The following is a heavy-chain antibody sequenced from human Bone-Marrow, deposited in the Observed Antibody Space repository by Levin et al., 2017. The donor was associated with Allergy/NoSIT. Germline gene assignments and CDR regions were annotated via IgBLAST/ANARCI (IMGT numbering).Heavy chain of an antibody. CDR3: ARPHETLSYSYGQGSDYYYGMDV. Sequence: SGESLKISCKASGGTFSSYAISWVRQAPGQGLEWMGGIIPIFGTANYAQKFQGRVTITADESTSTAYMELSSLRSEDTAVYYCARPHETLSYSYGQGSDYYYGMDVWGQGTTVTVSS. CDR1: GGTFSSYA. V-gene: IGHV1-69*01. J-gene: IGHJ6*02. D-gene: IGHD5-18*01. CDR2: IIPIFGTA.